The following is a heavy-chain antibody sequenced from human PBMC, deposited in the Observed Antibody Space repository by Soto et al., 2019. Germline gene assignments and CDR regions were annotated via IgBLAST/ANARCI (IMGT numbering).Heavy chain of an antibody. Sequence: QVQLQESGPGLVKPSETLSLTCTVSGGSISPYYWCWIRQPPGKGLEGIGYIYYSGSTNYNPSLKSRVTISVDTSKNQFSRKLNSVTAADKAVYYCAKADHLLSYYFDYWGQGTRVTVSS. CDR3: AKADHLLSYYFDY. D-gene: IGHD2-2*01. CDR1: GGSISPYY. J-gene: IGHJ4*02. CDR2: IYYSGST. V-gene: IGHV4-59*01.